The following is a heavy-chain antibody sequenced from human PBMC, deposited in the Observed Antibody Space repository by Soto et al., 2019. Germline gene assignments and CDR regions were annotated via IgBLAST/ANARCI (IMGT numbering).Heavy chain of an antibody. CDR3: ARDPDSGYDEECGMDV. CDR1: GFTFSSYS. J-gene: IGHJ6*02. Sequence: GGSLRLSCAASGFTFSSYSMNWVRQAPGKGLEWVSYISSSSSTIYYADSVKGRFTISRDNAKNSLYLQMNSLRDEDTAVYYCARDPDSGYDEECGMDVWGQGTTVTVSS. V-gene: IGHV3-48*02. CDR2: ISSSSSTI. D-gene: IGHD5-12*01.